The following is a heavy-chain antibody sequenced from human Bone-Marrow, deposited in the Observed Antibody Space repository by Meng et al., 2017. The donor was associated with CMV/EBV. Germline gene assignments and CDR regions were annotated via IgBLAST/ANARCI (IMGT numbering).Heavy chain of an antibody. Sequence: SETLSLTCAVYGGSFSGYYWSWIRQPPGKGLEWIGEINHSGSTNYNPSLKSRVTISVDTSTNRFSLKLRSVTAADTAVYYCARGGRGGRGDAFDIWGQGTMVTVSS. D-gene: IGHD3-16*01. CDR1: GGSFSGYY. V-gene: IGHV4-34*01. CDR3: ARGGRGGRGDAFDI. J-gene: IGHJ3*02. CDR2: INHSGST.